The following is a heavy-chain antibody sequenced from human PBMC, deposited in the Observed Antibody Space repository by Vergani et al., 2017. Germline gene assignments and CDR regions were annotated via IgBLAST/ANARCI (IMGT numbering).Heavy chain of an antibody. CDR1: GFTFSNSA. Sequence: EVHLLESGGGQVEAGGSQRLSCVASGFTFSNSAMSWVRQTSGKGLEWVSSISSSSTYIYYADSVKGRFTISRDNAKNSLYLQMNSLSAEDTAVYYCASGVDYWGQGTLVTVSS. CDR2: ISSSSTYI. J-gene: IGHJ4*02. D-gene: IGHD3-10*01. CDR3: ASGVDY. V-gene: IGHV3-21*01.